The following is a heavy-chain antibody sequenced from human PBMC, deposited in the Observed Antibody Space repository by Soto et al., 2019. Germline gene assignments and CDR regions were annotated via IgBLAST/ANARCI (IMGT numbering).Heavy chain of an antibody. CDR1: GGSISSYY. V-gene: IGHV4-59*08. J-gene: IGHJ2*01. CDR3: ARFNWYFDL. CDR2: IYYSGST. Sequence: QVQLQESGPGLVKPSETLYLTCTVSGGSISSYYWSWIRKRPGKGLEWIGYIYYSGSTNYNPSLQSRVTISVDTSKNQFSLKLSSVTAADTAVYYCARFNWYFDLWGRGTLVTVSS.